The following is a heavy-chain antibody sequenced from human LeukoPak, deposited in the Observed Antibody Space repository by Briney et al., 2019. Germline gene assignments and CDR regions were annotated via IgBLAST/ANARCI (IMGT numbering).Heavy chain of an antibody. CDR3: ARHLLGYCSSTSCYHHYYYYGMDV. CDR2: ISAYNGNT. Sequence: ASVKVSCKASGYTFTTYHLHWVRQAPGQGLEWMGWISAYNGNTNYAQKLQGRVTMTTDTSTSTAYMELRSLRSDDTAVYYCARHLLGYCSSTSCYHHYYYYGMDVWGQGTTVTVSS. CDR1: GYTFTTYH. J-gene: IGHJ6*02. V-gene: IGHV1-18*04. D-gene: IGHD2-2*01.